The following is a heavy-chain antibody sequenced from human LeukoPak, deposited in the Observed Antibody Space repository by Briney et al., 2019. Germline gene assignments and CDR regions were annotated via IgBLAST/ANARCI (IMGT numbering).Heavy chain of an antibody. V-gene: IGHV3-72*01. CDR1: GFTFSDHY. D-gene: IGHD5-24*01. CDR3: VRGFNSFDV. Sequence: GGSLRLSCAASGFTFSDHYMDWVRQAPGKGLEWVGRSRNKANGYSTAYAASAKGRFTVSRDESRNSLYLQINSLATEDTAVYYCVRGFNSFDVWGQGTMVTVSS. CDR2: SRNKANGYST. J-gene: IGHJ3*01.